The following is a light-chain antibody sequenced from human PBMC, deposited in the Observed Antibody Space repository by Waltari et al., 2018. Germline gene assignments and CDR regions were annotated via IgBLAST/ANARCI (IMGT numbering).Light chain of an antibody. CDR2: WAS. CDR3: QQHYSSPRT. CDR1: QSVLSSSNNKNS. Sequence: DIVMTQSPDSLALSLGERATINCKSGQSVLSSSNNKNSLTWYQQKPGQPPKLLMYWASTRQSGVPYRFSGSGSGTDFTLTISSLQAEDVAVYYCQQHYSSPRTFGQGTKVEVK. J-gene: IGKJ1*01. V-gene: IGKV4-1*01.